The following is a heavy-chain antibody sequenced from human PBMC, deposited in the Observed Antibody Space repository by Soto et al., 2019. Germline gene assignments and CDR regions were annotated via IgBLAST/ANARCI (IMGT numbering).Heavy chain of an antibody. CDR1: GFAFSSYG. V-gene: IGHV3-33*01. CDR2: IWYDGSNK. Sequence: QVQLVESGGGVVQPGRSLRLSCAASGFAFSSYGMHWVRQAPGKGLEWVAVIWYDGSNKYYADSVKGRFTISRDNSKNTLYLQMNSLRAEDTAVYYCARDRYSSGWYDFDYWGQATLVTVSS. J-gene: IGHJ4*02. D-gene: IGHD6-19*01. CDR3: ARDRYSSGWYDFDY.